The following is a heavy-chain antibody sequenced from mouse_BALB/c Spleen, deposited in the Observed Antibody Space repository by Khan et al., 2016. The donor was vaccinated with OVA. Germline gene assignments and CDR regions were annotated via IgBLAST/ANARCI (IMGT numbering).Heavy chain of an antibody. D-gene: IGHD1-1*02. J-gene: IGHJ3*01. Sequence: VELVESGAELVRPGVSVKISCTVSGYTFTDYAMHWVKQSHAKSLEWIGVISTYYGDADYNQKFQGKATMTVDKSSSTAYMELDRLTSEDSASACCAGGGRFAYWGQGTLVTVSA. V-gene: IGHV1S137*01. CDR1: GYTFTDYA. CDR2: ISTYYGDA. CDR3: AGGGRFAY.